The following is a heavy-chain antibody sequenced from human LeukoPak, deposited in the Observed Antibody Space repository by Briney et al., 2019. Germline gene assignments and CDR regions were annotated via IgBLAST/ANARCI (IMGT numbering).Heavy chain of an antibody. V-gene: IGHV4-59*01. CDR1: GGSISSYY. J-gene: IGHJ4*02. CDR2: IYYSGST. Sequence: KPSETLPLTCTVSGGSISSYYWSWIRQPPGKGLEWIGYIYYSGSTNYNPSLKSRVTISVDTSKNQFSLKLSSVTAADTAVYYCARGGNSYGANHDYWGQGTLVTVSS. D-gene: IGHD5-18*01. CDR3: ARGGNSYGANHDY.